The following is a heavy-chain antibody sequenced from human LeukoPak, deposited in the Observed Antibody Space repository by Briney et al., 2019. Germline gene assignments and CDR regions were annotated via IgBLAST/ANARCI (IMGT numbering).Heavy chain of an antibody. J-gene: IGHJ2*01. CDR2: ISTSRNYI. D-gene: IGHD5-24*01. Sequence: GGSLRLSCVVSGFTFSSYHMNWVRQAPGKGLEWVSSISTSRNYIYYADSVTGRFTISRDNAKNSLYLQMSSLRAEDTAVYYCAREERDGYNYYWYFDLWGRGTLVTVSS. V-gene: IGHV3-21*01. CDR3: AREERDGYNYYWYFDL. CDR1: GFTFSSYH.